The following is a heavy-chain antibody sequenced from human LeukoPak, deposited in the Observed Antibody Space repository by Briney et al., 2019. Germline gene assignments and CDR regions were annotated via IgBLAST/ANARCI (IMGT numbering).Heavy chain of an antibody. CDR2: ISSSGRTI. CDR1: GFTFSSYE. D-gene: IGHD3-22*01. J-gene: IGHJ6*02. V-gene: IGHV3-48*03. CDR3: ARDVHYYDSSGRDYYYGMDV. Sequence: GGSLRLSCAASGFTFSSYEMNWVRQAPGKGLEWVSYISSSGRTIYYADSVKGRFTISRDNAKNSLYLQMNGLRAEDTAVYYCARDVHYYDSSGRDYYYGMDVWGQGTAVTVSS.